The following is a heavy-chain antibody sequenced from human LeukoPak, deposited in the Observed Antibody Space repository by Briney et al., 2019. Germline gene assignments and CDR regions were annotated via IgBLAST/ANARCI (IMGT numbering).Heavy chain of an antibody. CDR3: AKTDYPGDYYYMDV. CDR1: GFTFSSYG. D-gene: IGHD4-11*01. V-gene: IGHV3-30*18. CDR2: ISYDGSNK. Sequence: PGRSLRLSCAASGFTFSSYGMHWVRQAPGKGLEWVAVISYDGSNKYYADSVKGRFTISRDNSKNTLYLQMNSLRAEDTAVYYCAKTDYPGDYYYMDVWGKGTTVTVSS. J-gene: IGHJ6*03.